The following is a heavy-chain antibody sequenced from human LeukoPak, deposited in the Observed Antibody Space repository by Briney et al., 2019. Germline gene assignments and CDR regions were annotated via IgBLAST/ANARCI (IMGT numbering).Heavy chain of an antibody. Sequence: PSETLSLTCTVSGGSISGSYWSRIRQPPGKGLDWIGYIYYTGSTNYNPSLKSRVTISVDTSKNQFSLKLSSVTAADTAVYYCARRVAVAGPIDYWGQGTLVTVSS. CDR1: GGSISGSY. J-gene: IGHJ4*02. D-gene: IGHD6-19*01. V-gene: IGHV4-59*08. CDR2: IYYTGST. CDR3: ARRVAVAGPIDY.